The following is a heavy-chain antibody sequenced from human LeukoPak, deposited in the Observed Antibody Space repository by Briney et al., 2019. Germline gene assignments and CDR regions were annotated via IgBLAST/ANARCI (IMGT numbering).Heavy chain of an antibody. V-gene: IGHV3-23*01. CDR2: ISGSGGST. Sequence: GGSLRLSCAASGFTFSSYAMSWVRQAPGKGLEWVSAISGSGGSTYYADSVKGRFTISRDNSKNTLYLQMNSLRAEDTAVYYCAKALYYDSSGDGDYWGQATLVTVSS. J-gene: IGHJ4*02. D-gene: IGHD3-22*01. CDR1: GFTFSSYA. CDR3: AKALYYDSSGDGDY.